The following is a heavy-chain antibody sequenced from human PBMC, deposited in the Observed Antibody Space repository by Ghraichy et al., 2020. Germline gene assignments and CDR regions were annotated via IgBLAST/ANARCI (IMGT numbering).Heavy chain of an antibody. V-gene: IGHV3-53*01. CDR2: IYSGGST. CDR3: ARGYCSSTSCLYYYYGMDV. J-gene: IGHJ6*02. CDR1: GFTVSSNY. Sequence: GGSLRLSCAASGFTVSSNYMSWVRQAPGKGLEWVSVIYSGGSTYYADSVKGRFTISRDNSKNTLYLQMNSLRAEDTAVYYCARGYCSSTSCLYYYYGMDVWGQGTTVTVSS. D-gene: IGHD2-2*01.